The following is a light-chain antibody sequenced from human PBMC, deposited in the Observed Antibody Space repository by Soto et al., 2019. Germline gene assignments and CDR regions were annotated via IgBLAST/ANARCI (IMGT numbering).Light chain of an antibody. J-gene: IGKJ2*01. Sequence: DIPMTQSPSSLSASVGDRITITCRASQSISTYLNWYQQKPGKAPRLLIYGASNLQRGVPSIFSGSGSGTDFTLTISSLQPEDFATYYCQQSYSTPRTFGQGTKLEIK. CDR2: GAS. V-gene: IGKV1-39*01. CDR3: QQSYSTPRT. CDR1: QSISTY.